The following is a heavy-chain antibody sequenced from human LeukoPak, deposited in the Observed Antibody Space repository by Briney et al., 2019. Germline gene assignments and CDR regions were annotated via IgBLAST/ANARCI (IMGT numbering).Heavy chain of an antibody. CDR3: AVGRGIYCGGDCYGFDP. CDR2: MNPNSGNT. J-gene: IGHJ5*02. V-gene: IGHV1-8*01. Sequence: ASVKVSCKASGYTFTSYDINWVRQATGQGLEWMGWMNPNSGNTGYAQKFQGRVTMTRNTSISTAYMELSSLRSEDTAVYYRAVGRGIYCGGDCYGFDPWGQGTLVTVSS. CDR1: GYTFTSYD. D-gene: IGHD2-21*02.